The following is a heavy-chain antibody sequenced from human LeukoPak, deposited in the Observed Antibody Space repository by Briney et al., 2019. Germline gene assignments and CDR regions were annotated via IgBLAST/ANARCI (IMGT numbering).Heavy chain of an antibody. CDR1: GYTFTSYD. V-gene: IGHV1-8*03. CDR3: ARGYCSGGSCDYYYYYTDV. D-gene: IGHD2-15*01. J-gene: IGHJ6*03. CDR2: MNPNSGNT. Sequence: ASVKVSCKASGYTFTSYDINWVRQATGQGLEWMGWMNPNSGNTGYAQKFQGRVTITRNTSISTAYMELSSLRSEDTAVYYCARGYCSGGSCDYYYYYTDVWGKGTTVTVSS.